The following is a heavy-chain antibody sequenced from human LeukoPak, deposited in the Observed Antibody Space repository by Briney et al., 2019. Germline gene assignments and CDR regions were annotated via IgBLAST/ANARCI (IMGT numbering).Heavy chain of an antibody. CDR3: ARGETYYDIFFGMDV. J-gene: IGHJ6*02. D-gene: IGHD3-9*01. Sequence: GGSLRLSCAASGFTVSSNYMSWVRQAPGKGLEWVSVIYSGGSTYYADSVKGRFTISRDNSKNTLYLQMDSLRAEDTAVYYCARGETYYDIFFGMDVWGQGTTVTVSS. V-gene: IGHV3-66*01. CDR1: GFTVSSNY. CDR2: IYSGGST.